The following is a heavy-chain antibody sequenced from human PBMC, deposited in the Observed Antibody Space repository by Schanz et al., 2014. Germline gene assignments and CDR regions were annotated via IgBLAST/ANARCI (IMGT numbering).Heavy chain of an antibody. CDR1: GDSITGVSRY. D-gene: IGHD2-15*01. V-gene: IGHV4-39*01. J-gene: IGHJ4*02. Sequence: QVQLQESGPGLVKPSETLSLTCSVSGDSITGVSRYWGWIRQPPGKGLEWIASDCISATDYVNVSLQSRVSISIDRTKNQLSRRVASVTAADTAVYFCARHRDEMATVSSPFDYWGQGILVTVSS. CDR3: ARHRDEMATVSSPFDY. CDR2: DCISATD.